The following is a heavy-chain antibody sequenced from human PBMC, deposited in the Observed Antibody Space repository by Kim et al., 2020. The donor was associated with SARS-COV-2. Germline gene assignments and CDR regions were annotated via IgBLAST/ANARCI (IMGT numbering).Heavy chain of an antibody. J-gene: IGHJ4*02. Sequence: GGSLRLSCAASGFTFDDYAMHWVRQAPGKGLEWVSGISWNSASIGYADSVKGRFTISRDNAKDSLYLQMNSLSAEDTALYYCAKDMSGSPLALDYWGQGTLVTVSS. D-gene: IGHD1-26*01. CDR2: ISWNSASI. CDR1: GFTFDDYA. V-gene: IGHV3-9*01. CDR3: AKDMSGSPLALDY.